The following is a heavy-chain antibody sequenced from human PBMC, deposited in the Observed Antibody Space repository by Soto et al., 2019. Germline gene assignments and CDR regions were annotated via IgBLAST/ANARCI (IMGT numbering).Heavy chain of an antibody. CDR2: ISYDGSNK. Sequence: QVQLVESGGGVVQPGRSLRLSCAASGFTFSNYAIHWVRQAPGKGLEWVAAISYDGSNKYYADSVKGRFTISRDNSKSTLYRQVNSRRADDTAVYYCARGTSSGWYYFDYWGQGTLVTVSS. CDR3: ARGTSSGWYYFDY. V-gene: IGHV3-30-3*01. D-gene: IGHD6-19*01. J-gene: IGHJ4*02. CDR1: GFTFSNYA.